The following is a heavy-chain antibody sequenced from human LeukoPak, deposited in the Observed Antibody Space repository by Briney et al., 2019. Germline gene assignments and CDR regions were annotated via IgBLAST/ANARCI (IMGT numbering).Heavy chain of an antibody. CDR3: ARGGGSIRHSYYYYVDV. J-gene: IGHJ6*03. CDR2: ITWNGGST. Sequence: GGSLRLSCAASGFSFNDYGMSWVRQAPGQDPEWVSGITWNGGSTDYAAFVKGRFTISRDNAKNSLYLRMNSLRDEDTALYYCARGGGSIRHSYYYYVDVWGKGTSVTVSS. D-gene: IGHD2-15*01. V-gene: IGHV3-20*04. CDR1: GFSFNDYG.